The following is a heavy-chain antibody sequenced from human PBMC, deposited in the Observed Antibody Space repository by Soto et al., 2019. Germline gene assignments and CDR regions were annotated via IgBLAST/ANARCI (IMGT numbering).Heavy chain of an antibody. CDR3: ARDRGSYNYYYYYGMDV. Sequence: ESGGGLAQPGGSLRLSCVASGFTFSNYWMTWVRQAPGKGLEWVANIQQDGSEKYYVDSVKGRFTISRDNAERSLYLQMNTLRAEDTAVYYCARDRGSYNYYYYYGMDVWGQGTTVTVSS. CDR1: GFTFSNYW. CDR2: IQQDGSEK. D-gene: IGHD1-26*01. V-gene: IGHV3-7*01. J-gene: IGHJ6*02.